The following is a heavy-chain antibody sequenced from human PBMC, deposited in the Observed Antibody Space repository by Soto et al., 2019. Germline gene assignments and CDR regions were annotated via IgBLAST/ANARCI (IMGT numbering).Heavy chain of an antibody. J-gene: IGHJ5*02. D-gene: IGHD3-3*01. CDR3: ARLLASYDFWTRFDP. Sequence: KTSETLSLTCTVSGGSISSYYWSWIRQPAGKGLEWIGRIYTSGSTNYNPSLKSRVTMSVDTSKNQFSLKLSSVTAADTAVYYCARLLASYDFWTRFDPWGQGTLVTVS. CDR1: GGSISSYY. CDR2: IYTSGST. V-gene: IGHV4-4*07.